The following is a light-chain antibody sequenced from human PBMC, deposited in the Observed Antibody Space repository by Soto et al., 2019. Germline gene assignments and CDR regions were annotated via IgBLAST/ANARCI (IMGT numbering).Light chain of an antibody. CDR3: SSYAGSNNVI. V-gene: IGLV2-8*01. CDR1: TSDVGDYNY. J-gene: IGLJ2*01. Sequence: QSVLTQPPSASGSPGQSVTISCTGTTSDVGDYNYVSWYQQHPGKAPKLMIYEVTKRPSGLPDRFSGSKSGNTASLTVSGLQAEDEADYYCSSYAGSNNVIFGGGTKLTVL. CDR2: EVT.